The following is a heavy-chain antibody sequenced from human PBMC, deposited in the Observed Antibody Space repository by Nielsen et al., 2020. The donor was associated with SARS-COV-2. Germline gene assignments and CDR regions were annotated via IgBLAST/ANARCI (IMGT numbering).Heavy chain of an antibody. CDR3: KHYYDMDV. Sequence: GESLNTSCAASGFISGDAIIHWVRQASGKGLEWVGRIRSKTNNYETSYATSVKGRFTISRDEPKNMAYLQMSRLKTDDSAVYYWKHYYDMDVWGQGTTVTVSS. CDR1: GFISGDAI. J-gene: IGHJ6*02. V-gene: IGHV3-73*01. D-gene: IGHD2-21*01. CDR2: IRSKTNNYET.